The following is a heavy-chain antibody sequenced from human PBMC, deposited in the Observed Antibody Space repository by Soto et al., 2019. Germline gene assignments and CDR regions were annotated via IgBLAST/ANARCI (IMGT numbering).Heavy chain of an antibody. J-gene: IGHJ4*02. CDR3: ARARGRYYYDSSGSPGVGYFDY. V-gene: IGHV4-59*01. Sequence: PSETLSLTCTVSGGSISSYYWSWIRQPPGKGLEWIGYIYYSGSTNYNPSLKSRVTISVDTSKNQFSLKLSSVTAADTAVYYCARARGRYYYDSSGSPGVGYFDYWGQGTLVTVSS. CDR1: GGSISSYY. CDR2: IYYSGST. D-gene: IGHD3-22*01.